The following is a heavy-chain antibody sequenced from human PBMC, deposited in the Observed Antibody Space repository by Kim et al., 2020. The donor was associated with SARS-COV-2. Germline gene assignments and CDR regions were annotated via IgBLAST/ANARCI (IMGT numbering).Heavy chain of an antibody. J-gene: IGHJ4*02. V-gene: IGHV3-7*01. Sequence: YVHSVKGRFTMSRDNATNSLYLRMSILRSEDTAIYYCAALDSVQVPGGIWGQGTLVTVSS. D-gene: IGHD3-10*01. CDR3: AALDSVQVPGGI.